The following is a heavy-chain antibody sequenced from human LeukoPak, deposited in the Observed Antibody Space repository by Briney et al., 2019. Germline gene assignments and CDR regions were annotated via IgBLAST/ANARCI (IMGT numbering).Heavy chain of an antibody. CDR1: PFTFSGFG. CDR3: AKDRASGFQDY. CDR2: ISYDGVDK. J-gene: IGHJ4*02. Sequence: GGSLRLSCAASPFTFSGFGMHWVRQAPGKGLEWVAVISYDGVDKYYADSVKGRFTISRDQSENTVSLQMNSLRAEDTAVYYCAKDRASGFQDYWGQGTPVTVSS. D-gene: IGHD1-26*01. V-gene: IGHV3-30*18.